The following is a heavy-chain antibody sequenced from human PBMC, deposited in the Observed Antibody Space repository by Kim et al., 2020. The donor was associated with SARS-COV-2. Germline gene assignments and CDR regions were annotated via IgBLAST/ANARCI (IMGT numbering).Heavy chain of an antibody. CDR2: FDPEDGET. D-gene: IGHD4-17*01. V-gene: IGHV1-24*01. CDR1: GYTLTELS. Sequence: ASVKVSCKVSGYTLTELSMHWVRQAPGKGLEWMGGFDPEDGETIYAQKFQGRVTMTEDTSTDTAYMELSSLRSEDTAVYYCATGVGYGDYRSYYYYGMDVWGRGTTVTVSS. CDR3: ATGVGYGDYRSYYYYGMDV. J-gene: IGHJ6*02.